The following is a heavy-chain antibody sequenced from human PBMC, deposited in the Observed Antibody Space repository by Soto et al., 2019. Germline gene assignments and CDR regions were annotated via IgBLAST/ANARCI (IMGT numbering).Heavy chain of an antibody. CDR2: ISGSGGST. V-gene: IGHV3-23*01. CDR3: AKGIPEGRHHCGGDCYPIDY. Sequence: EVQLLESGGGLVQPGGSLRLSCAASGFTFSSYAMSWVRQAPGKGLEWVSAISGSGGSTYYADSVKGRFTISRDNSKNTLYLQMNSLRAEDTAVYYCAKGIPEGRHHCGGDCYPIDYWGQGTLVTVSS. CDR1: GFTFSSYA. J-gene: IGHJ4*02. D-gene: IGHD2-21*02.